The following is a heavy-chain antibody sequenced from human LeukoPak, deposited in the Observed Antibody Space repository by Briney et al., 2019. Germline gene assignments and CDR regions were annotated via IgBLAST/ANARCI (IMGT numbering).Heavy chain of an antibody. Sequence: PGGFLRLSCAVSGLTVSSSFMSWVRQAPGKGLEWVSDIYSDALGGITNYADSVKGRFTISRDNSKNTLYLQMNSLRAEDTAVYYCAKDKWDWFFDYWGQGTLVTVSS. D-gene: IGHD3-3*01. V-gene: IGHV3-53*01. CDR1: GLTVSSSF. CDR3: AKDKWDWFFDY. J-gene: IGHJ4*02. CDR2: IYSDALGGIT.